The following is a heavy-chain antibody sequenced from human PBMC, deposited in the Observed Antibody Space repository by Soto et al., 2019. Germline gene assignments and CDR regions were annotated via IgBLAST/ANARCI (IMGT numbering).Heavy chain of an antibody. Sequence: QVQLVESGGGVVQPGKSLRLSCAASGFTFSSYPMHWVRQAPGKGLEWVASTSYDGSKKYYADSVQGRFSISRDNSKNTLYLQMNSLTTEDTAVFYCARDSLPIQLWLQNEALEYWGQGTLVTVSS. CDR3: ARDSLPIQLWLQNEALEY. D-gene: IGHD5-18*01. CDR2: TSYDGSKK. V-gene: IGHV3-30-3*01. CDR1: GFTFSSYP. J-gene: IGHJ4*02.